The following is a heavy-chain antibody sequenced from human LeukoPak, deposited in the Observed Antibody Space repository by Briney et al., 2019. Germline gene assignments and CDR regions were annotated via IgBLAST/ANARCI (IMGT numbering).Heavy chain of an antibody. CDR3: ARAKDIAVAGNYFDY. D-gene: IGHD6-19*01. CDR2: ISYDGSNK. Sequence: GRSLRLSCAASGFTFSSYAMHWVRQAPGKGLEWAAVISYDGSNKYYADSVKGRFTISRDNSKNTLYLQMNSLRAEDTAVYYCARAKDIAVAGNYFDYWGQGTLVTVSS. CDR1: GFTFSSYA. J-gene: IGHJ4*02. V-gene: IGHV3-30-3*01.